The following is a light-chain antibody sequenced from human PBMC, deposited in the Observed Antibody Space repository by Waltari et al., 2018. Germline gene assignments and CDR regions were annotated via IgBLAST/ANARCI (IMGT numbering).Light chain of an antibody. Sequence: SSELSQDPAVSVALGQTVRITCEGDSLRLYYASWCRQKPGQSPVLLNDGKNHRPSGSPVRLSSSSSGNTTPLTISGGRAEDEGDYNCNTREISGDVVFGGRTKL. CDR3: NTREISGDVV. J-gene: IGLJ2*01. CDR1: SLRLYY. V-gene: IGLV3-19*01. CDR2: GKN.